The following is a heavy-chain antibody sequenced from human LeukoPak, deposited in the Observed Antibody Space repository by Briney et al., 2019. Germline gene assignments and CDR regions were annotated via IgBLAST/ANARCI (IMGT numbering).Heavy chain of an antibody. CDR3: ARSSAGYYEPFDY. J-gene: IGHJ4*02. V-gene: IGHV5-51*01. CDR2: IYPGDSDT. Sequence: GESLKISCKGSGYNFTTYWIAWVRQMPGKGLEWMGIIYPGDSDTRYSPSFQGQVSISADKSISTAYLQWNSLKASDTAMYCCARSSAGYYEPFDYWGQGTLVTVPS. CDR1: GYNFTTYW. D-gene: IGHD3-22*01.